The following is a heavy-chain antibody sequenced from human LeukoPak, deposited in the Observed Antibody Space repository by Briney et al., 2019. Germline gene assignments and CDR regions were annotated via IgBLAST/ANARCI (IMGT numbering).Heavy chain of an antibody. Sequence: PGGSLRLSCAASGFTFSSYDMNWVRQAPGKGLEWVSAISGSGGSTYYADSVKGRFTISRDNSKNTLYLQMNSLRAEDTAVYYCAKPHCGGDCYGPDYWGQGTLVTVSS. D-gene: IGHD2-21*02. CDR2: ISGSGGST. J-gene: IGHJ4*02. CDR3: AKPHCGGDCYGPDY. CDR1: GFTFSSYD. V-gene: IGHV3-23*01.